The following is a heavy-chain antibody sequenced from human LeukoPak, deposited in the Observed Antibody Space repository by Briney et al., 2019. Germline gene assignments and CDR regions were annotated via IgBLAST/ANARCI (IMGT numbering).Heavy chain of an antibody. CDR3: AREFTQRDY. J-gene: IGHJ4*02. CDR2: ISGSDGTI. CDR1: GFTFSDYY. V-gene: IGHV3-11*01. Sequence: GGSLRLSCVASGFTFSDYYMSWIRQAPGKGLEWVSYISGSDGTIRYADSVKGRFTISRDNAKNSLYLQMNSLRVEDTAVYYCAREFTQRDYWGQGTLVTVSS.